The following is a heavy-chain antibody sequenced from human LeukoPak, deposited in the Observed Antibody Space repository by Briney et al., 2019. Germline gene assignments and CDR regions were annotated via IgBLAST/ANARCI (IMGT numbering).Heavy chain of an antibody. CDR1: GFTFSSYG. J-gene: IGHJ4*02. CDR3: AKGRDIVVVPAASFDY. Sequence: GGSLRLSCAASGFTFSSYGMHWVRQAPGKGPEWVAFIRYDGSNKYYADSVKGRFTISRDNSKNTLYLQMNSLRAEDTAVYYCAKGRDIVVVPAASFDYWGQGTLVTVSS. D-gene: IGHD2-2*01. V-gene: IGHV3-30*02. CDR2: IRYDGSNK.